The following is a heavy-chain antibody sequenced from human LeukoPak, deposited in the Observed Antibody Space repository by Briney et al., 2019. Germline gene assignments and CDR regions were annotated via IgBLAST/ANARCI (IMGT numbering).Heavy chain of an antibody. CDR1: GGSIRGSTYY. D-gene: IGHD5-24*01. J-gene: IGHJ5*02. CDR3: ARGFVEMATIFWFDP. CDR2: IYYSGNT. V-gene: IGHV4-39*07. Sequence: PSETLSLTCTVSGGSIRGSTYYWGWIRQSPGKGLEWIGSIYYSGNTYYNASLKSRVTISIDTSKNQFSLKLSSVTAADTAVYYCARGFVEMATIFWFDPWGQGTLVTVSS.